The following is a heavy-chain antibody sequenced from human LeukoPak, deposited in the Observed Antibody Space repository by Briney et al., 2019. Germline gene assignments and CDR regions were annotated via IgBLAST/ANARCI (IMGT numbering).Heavy chain of an antibody. D-gene: IGHD5-24*01. CDR2: IYYSGST. V-gene: IGHV4-59*01. CDR1: GGSISTYY. CDR3: ARDGRDGYNYAFDY. Sequence: SETLSLTCTVSGGSISTYYWNWIRQPPGKGLEWIGYIYYSGSTNYNPSLKSRVTISVDTSKNQFSLKLSSVTAADTAVYYCARDGRDGYNYAFDYWGQGTLVTVSS. J-gene: IGHJ4*02.